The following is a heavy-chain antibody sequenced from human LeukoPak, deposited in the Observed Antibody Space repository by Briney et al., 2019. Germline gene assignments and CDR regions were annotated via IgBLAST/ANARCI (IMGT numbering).Heavy chain of an antibody. CDR1: GFTFSSYE. J-gene: IGHJ3*02. CDR3: GASRQYVGAFDI. CDR2: ISSRSITI. V-gene: IGHV3-48*03. Sequence: PGGSLRLSCAASGFTFSSYELYWVRQAPGKGLEWISYISSRSITIKYADSVRGRFTISRDDARESLYLQMNTLRAEDTATYYCGASRQYVGAFDIWGQGTLVTVSS. D-gene: IGHD3-16*01.